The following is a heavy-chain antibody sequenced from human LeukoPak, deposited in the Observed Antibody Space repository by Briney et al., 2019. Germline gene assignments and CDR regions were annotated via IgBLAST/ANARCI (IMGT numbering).Heavy chain of an antibody. D-gene: IGHD2-15*01. V-gene: IGHV4-39*01. J-gene: IGHJ4*02. CDR1: GGSISSSSSPYY. Sequence: SETLSLTCSVSGGSISSSSSPYYWGWIRQPPGKGLEWIATIYYSGTTYYNPSLKSRVTISVDTSKNQFSLKLSSVTAADTAVYYCARLLGAATDPFDYWGQGTLVTVSS. CDR3: ARLLGAATDPFDY. CDR2: IYYSGTT.